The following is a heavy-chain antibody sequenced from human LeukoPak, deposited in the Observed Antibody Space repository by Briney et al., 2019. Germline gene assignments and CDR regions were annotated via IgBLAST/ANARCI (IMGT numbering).Heavy chain of an antibody. CDR3: ARGLRPTVPDVGWGNWFDP. D-gene: IGHD3-16*01. CDR1: RYSITSAYY. V-gene: IGHV4-38-2*02. Sequence: TSETLSLTCIVSRYSITSAYYWGWIRQPPGKGLEWIGSVYYSGGTYYNPSLKSRVTISRDTSKDQFSLKVNSVTVADTAVYYCARGLRPTVPDVGWGNWFDPWGQGTLVTVSS. CDR2: VYYSGGT. J-gene: IGHJ5*02.